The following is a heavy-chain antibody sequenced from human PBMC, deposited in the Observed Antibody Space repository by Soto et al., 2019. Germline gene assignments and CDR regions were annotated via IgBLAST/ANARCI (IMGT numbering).Heavy chain of an antibody. D-gene: IGHD2-21*02. V-gene: IGHV3-23*01. J-gene: IGHJ5*02. CDR2: ISSGSGSVT. CDR3: AKKWRAVTASRGAPAYYWFDP. CDR1: GFTFSSFA. Sequence: EVQLLESGGGLVQPGGSLRLSCAASGFTFSSFAMSWVRQAPGKGLEWVSAISSGSGSVTYYADSVKGWFAISRDNSKNSLSLQMNSLGAEDTAVYYGAKKWRAVTASRGAPAYYWFDPWGQGTLVTVSS.